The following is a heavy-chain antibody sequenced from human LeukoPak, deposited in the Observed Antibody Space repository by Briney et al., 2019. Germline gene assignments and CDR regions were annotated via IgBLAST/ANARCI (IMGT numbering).Heavy chain of an antibody. CDR1: GFTFSNYW. J-gene: IGHJ4*02. CDR3: ARGGTSYSSSSVG. D-gene: IGHD6-6*01. Sequence: GGSLRLSCAASGFTFSNYWMHWVRQAPGKGLVWVSRINSDGINTSYADSVKGRFTISRDNAKNSLYLQMNSLRAEDTAVYYCARGGTSYSSSSVGWGQGTLVTVSS. V-gene: IGHV3-74*01. CDR2: INSDGINT.